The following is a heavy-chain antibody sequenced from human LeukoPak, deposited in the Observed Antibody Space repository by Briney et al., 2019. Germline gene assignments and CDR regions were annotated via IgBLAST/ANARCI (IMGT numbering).Heavy chain of an antibody. Sequence: GSLRLSCAASGFTFSSYGMHWVRQAPGKGLEWVAVIWYDGSNKYYADSVKGRFTISRDNSKNTLYLQMNSLRAEDTAVYYCAREGGGSPIRDAFDIWGQGTMVTVSS. V-gene: IGHV3-33*01. CDR2: IWYDGSNK. CDR3: AREGGGSPIRDAFDI. D-gene: IGHD1-26*01. CDR1: GFTFSSYG. J-gene: IGHJ3*02.